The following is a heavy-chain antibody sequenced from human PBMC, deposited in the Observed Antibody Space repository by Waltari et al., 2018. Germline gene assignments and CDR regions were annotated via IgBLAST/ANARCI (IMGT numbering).Heavy chain of an antibody. CDR1: GGSINSDSSY. CDR3: ARAPDS. CDR2: LYYSGTT. Sequence: QLQLQESGPGLVKPSETLSLTCTFSGGSINSDSSYWGWIRQPPGKGLEWIGSLYYSGTTYFSPSLRSRVTISLDTSKSQFSLKLSSVTAADTAVYYCARAPDSWGQGTLVTVSS. J-gene: IGHJ5*01. V-gene: IGHV4-39*01.